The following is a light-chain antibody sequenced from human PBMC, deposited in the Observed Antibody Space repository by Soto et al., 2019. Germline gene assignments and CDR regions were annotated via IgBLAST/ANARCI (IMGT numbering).Light chain of an antibody. Sequence: IQLTQSPSSLSASVGDRVTITCRASQGMNKFLAWYQQRPGKAPQLLVYGASTLQSGVPSRFSGSGSGTDFTLTISRLQPEDFATYYCQHLTNFRFTFGQGPKLDIK. V-gene: IGKV1-9*01. CDR1: QGMNKF. J-gene: IGKJ2*01. CDR3: QHLTNFRFT. CDR2: GAS.